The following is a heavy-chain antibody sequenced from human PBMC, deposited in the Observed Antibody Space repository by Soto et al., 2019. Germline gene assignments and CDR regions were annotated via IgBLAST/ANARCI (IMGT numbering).Heavy chain of an antibody. Sequence: EVHLLESGGGLVQPGGSLRLSFAASGLTFKSYAMSWVRQAPGKGLEWVSGISGSGGSTDYADSVKGRFTISRDNSKNTLYRQMNSLRVEDTALYYCAKGQYSGVAGGLDYWGQGTLVTVSS. CDR1: GLTFKSYA. D-gene: IGHD1-26*01. CDR3: AKGQYSGVAGGLDY. V-gene: IGHV3-23*01. CDR2: ISGSGGST. J-gene: IGHJ4*02.